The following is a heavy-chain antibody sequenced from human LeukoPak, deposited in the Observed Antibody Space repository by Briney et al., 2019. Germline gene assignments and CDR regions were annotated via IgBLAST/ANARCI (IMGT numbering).Heavy chain of an antibody. J-gene: IGHJ6*02. Sequence: SETLSLTCTISGGSINNYYWNWIRQPPGKGLEWIGYITGSIYFSGSTKYDPSLESRVTMSVDTSKNQFSLTLSSVTAADTAVYYCARDSRDYGSGSYWDVWGQGTTVTVSS. CDR2: ITGSIYFSGST. CDR3: ARDSRDYGSGSYWDV. D-gene: IGHD3-10*01. V-gene: IGHV4-59*01. CDR1: GGSINNYY.